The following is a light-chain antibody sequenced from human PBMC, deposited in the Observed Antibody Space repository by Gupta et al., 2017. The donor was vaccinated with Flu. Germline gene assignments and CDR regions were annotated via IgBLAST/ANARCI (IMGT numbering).Light chain of an antibody. J-gene: IGLJ1*01. CDR2: GNT. V-gene: IGLV1-40*01. CDR1: NSDIGAGYD. CDR3: QSYDNSLRIVV. Sequence: QSVLTQPPPVYGAPGQRVTISCSGRNSDIGAGYDVHWYQQLPGAVPKVLIYGNTYRPSGVPDRFSGSKSGTSGSLVITGLQAEDEADYYCQSYDNSLRIVVFGTGTKVTVL.